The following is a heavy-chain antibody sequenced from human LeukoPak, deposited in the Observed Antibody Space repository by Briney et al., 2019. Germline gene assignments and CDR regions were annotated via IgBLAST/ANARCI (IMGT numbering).Heavy chain of an antibody. CDR2: ISAYNGNT. D-gene: IGHD7-27*01. V-gene: IGHV1-18*01. CDR1: GYTFTSYG. J-gene: IGHJ4*02. CDR3: AELGIGGDY. Sequence: ASVKVSCKASGYTFTSYGISWVRQAPGQGLEWMGWISAYNGNTNYAQKFQGRVTITADESTSTAYMELSSLRSEDTAVYYCAELGIGGDYWGQGTLVTVSS.